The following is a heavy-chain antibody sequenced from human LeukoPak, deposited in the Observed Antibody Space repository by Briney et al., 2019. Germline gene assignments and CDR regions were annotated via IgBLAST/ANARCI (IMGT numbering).Heavy chain of an antibody. D-gene: IGHD5-24*01. CDR2: IYYSGST. V-gene: IGHV4-31*03. CDR1: GGSISSGGYY. CDR3: ARGSGDGYSKFDY. J-gene: IGHJ4*02. Sequence: PSETLSLTCTVSGGSISSGGYYWSWIRQHPGKGLEWIGYIYYSGSTYYNPSLKSRVTIPVDTSKNQFSLKLSSVTAADTAVYYCARGSGDGYSKFDYWGQGTLVTVSS.